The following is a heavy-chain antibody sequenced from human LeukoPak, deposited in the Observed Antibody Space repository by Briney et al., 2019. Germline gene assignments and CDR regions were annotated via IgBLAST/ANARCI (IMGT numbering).Heavy chain of an antibody. V-gene: IGHV1-2*02. CDR2: INPNSGGT. CDR3: ARKSSRSSLGI. Sequence: ASVKVSCKASGYTFTGYYMHWVRQAPGQGLEWMGWINPNSGGTNYAQKFQGRVTMTRDTSISTAYMELSRLRSDDSTVYYCARKSSRSSLGIWGQGTMVTVSS. CDR1: GYTFTGYY. J-gene: IGHJ3*02. D-gene: IGHD3-16*01.